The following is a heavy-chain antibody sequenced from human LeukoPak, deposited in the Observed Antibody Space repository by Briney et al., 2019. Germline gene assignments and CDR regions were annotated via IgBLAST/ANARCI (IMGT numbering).Heavy chain of an antibody. CDR2: ISSSSSTI. Sequence: GGSLRLSCAASGFTFSSYSMNWVRQAPGKGLEWVSYISSSSSTIYYADSVKGRFTISRDNAKNSLYPQMNSLRAEDTAVYYCARDGHEGYDSSGYYSNYYYYYMDVWGKGTTVTVSS. CDR1: GFTFSSYS. J-gene: IGHJ6*03. D-gene: IGHD3-22*01. CDR3: ARDGHEGYDSSGYYSNYYYYYMDV. V-gene: IGHV3-48*04.